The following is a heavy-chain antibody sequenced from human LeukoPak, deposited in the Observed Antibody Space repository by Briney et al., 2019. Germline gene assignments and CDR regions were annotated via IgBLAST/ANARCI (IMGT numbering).Heavy chain of an antibody. CDR2: IRGSDGST. D-gene: IGHD4-17*01. CDR3: AKDVYGDYGGLDY. Sequence: GWSLRLSCAASRFPFSTYAMSWVRQAPGKGLDWVSSIRGSDGSTYYADSVKGRLAISRDNSKNTLYLQMNSLRAEDTAVYYCAKDVYGDYGGLDYWGQGTLVTVSS. V-gene: IGHV3-23*01. J-gene: IGHJ4*02. CDR1: RFPFSTYA.